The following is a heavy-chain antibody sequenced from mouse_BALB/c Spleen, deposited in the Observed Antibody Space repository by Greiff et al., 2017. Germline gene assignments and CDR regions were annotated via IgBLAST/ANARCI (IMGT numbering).Heavy chain of an antibody. Sequence: QVQLQQSGAELVRPGASVTLSCKASGYTFTDYEMHWVKQTPVHGLEWIGAIDPETGGTAYNQKFKGKATLTADKSSSTAYMELRSLTSEDSAFYYCTRRNGGYFDYWGQGTTLTVSS. CDR2: IDPETGGT. CDR1: GYTFTDYE. J-gene: IGHJ2*01. CDR3: TRRNGGYFDY. V-gene: IGHV1-15*01.